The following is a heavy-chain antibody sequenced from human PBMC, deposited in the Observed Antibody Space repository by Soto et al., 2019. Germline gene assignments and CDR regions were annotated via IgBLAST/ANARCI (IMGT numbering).Heavy chain of an antibody. D-gene: IGHD3-3*01. V-gene: IGHV3-23*01. Sequence: GGSLRLSCAASGFTFSSYAMSWVRQAPGKGLEWVSAISGSGGSTYYADSVKGRFTISRDNSKNTLYLQMNSLRAEDTAVYYCASLYDFWSGYYPLDDAFDIWGQGTMVTVSS. CDR1: GFTFSSYA. J-gene: IGHJ3*02. CDR2: ISGSGGST. CDR3: ASLYDFWSGYYPLDDAFDI.